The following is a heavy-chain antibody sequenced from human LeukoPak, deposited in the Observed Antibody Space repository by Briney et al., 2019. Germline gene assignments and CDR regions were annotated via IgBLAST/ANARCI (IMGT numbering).Heavy chain of an antibody. J-gene: IGHJ4*02. CDR2: IYTSGST. CDR3: ARASYSYDINGWVPFDY. D-gene: IGHD3-22*01. V-gene: IGHV4-61*02. Sequence: SQTLSLTCTVSGNSISSGDNYWSWIRQPAGKGLEWIGRIYTSGSTNYNPSLKSRITISGDTSKNQFSLGLSSVTAADTAVYYCARASYSYDINGWVPFDYWGQGTLVTVSS. CDR1: GNSISSGDNY.